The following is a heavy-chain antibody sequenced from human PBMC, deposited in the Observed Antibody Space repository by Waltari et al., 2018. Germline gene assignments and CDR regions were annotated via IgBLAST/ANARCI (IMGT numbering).Heavy chain of an antibody. CDR3: ARQPMTIGFDY. D-gene: IGHD3-10*01. J-gene: IGHJ4*02. V-gene: IGHV4-39*01. CDR2: IMYDSGTT. Sequence: QLQLQESGPGLVKPSETLSLICTVSGGSISSSNWYGGWVRQTPGKGLEWIGSIMYDSGTTYYNPSLKSRVTISVDTSKNQFSLKLSSVTAADTAIYYCARQPMTIGFDYWGQGTLVTVSS. CDR1: GGSISSSNWY.